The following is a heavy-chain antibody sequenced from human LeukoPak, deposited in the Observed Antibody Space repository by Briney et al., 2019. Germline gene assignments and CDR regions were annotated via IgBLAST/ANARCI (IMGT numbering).Heavy chain of an antibody. CDR2: INLGDSET. J-gene: IGHJ5*01. CDR3: ARRPYSGSPNWFDP. Sequence: GESLKISCEAVGHRFTNHWIGWVRQRPGEGLEWMGIINLGDSETHYTPSFQDQVTFSLDKFTNTAYLQWRTLKASDTAMYYCARRPYSGSPNWFDPWGRGTLVTVSS. D-gene: IGHD1-26*01. V-gene: IGHV5-51*01. CDR1: GHRFTNHW.